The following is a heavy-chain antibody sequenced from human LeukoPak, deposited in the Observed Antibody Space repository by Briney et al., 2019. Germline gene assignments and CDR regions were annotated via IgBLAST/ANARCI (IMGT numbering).Heavy chain of an antibody. CDR2: IIPILGIA. CDR3: ARVDGPTGFDP. D-gene: IGHD3/OR15-3a*01. Sequence: ASVKVSCKASGGTFSSHTISWVRQAPGQGLEWMGRIIPILGIAKDAQKFQGRVTITADKSTSTVYMELSSLRSEDTAVYYCARVDGPTGFDPWGQGTLVTVSS. J-gene: IGHJ5*02. V-gene: IGHV1-69*02. CDR1: GGTFSSHT.